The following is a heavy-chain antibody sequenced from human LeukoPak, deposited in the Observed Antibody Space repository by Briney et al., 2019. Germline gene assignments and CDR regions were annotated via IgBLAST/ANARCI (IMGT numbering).Heavy chain of an antibody. CDR1: AGSISIDY. CDR3: ARQSAWGLPKLVTTPYYFDY. V-gene: IGHV4-59*08. Sequence: SHSLSLTCTVAAGSISIDYSGSIRQPPGEGLGWIGYIYFSVSTTYKPSLKSRVTISVDTSKNQFSLKLCSVTAADTAVYYCARQSAWGLPKLVTTPYYFDYWGQGTLVTVSS. CDR2: IYFSVST. J-gene: IGHJ4*02. D-gene: IGHD1-1*01.